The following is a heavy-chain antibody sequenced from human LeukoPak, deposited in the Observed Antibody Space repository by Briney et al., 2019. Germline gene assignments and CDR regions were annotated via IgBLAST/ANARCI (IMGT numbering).Heavy chain of an antibody. D-gene: IGHD2-2*01. CDR2: INHSGST. V-gene: IGHV4-34*01. Sequence: SETLSLTCTVSGGSISTYYWSWIRQPPGKGLEWIGEINHSGSTNYNPSLKSRVTISVDTSKNQFSLKLSSVTAADTAVYYCARGGDIVVVPAANEVYNWFDPWGQGTLVTVSS. J-gene: IGHJ5*02. CDR1: GGSISTYY. CDR3: ARGGDIVVVPAANEVYNWFDP.